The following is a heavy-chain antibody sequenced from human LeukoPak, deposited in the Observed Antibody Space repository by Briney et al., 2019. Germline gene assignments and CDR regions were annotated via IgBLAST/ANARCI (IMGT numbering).Heavy chain of an antibody. CDR3: ARDSVYATNWFDP. V-gene: IGHV4-59*01. J-gene: IGHJ5*02. Sequence: SETLSLTCSVSGDSISNSYWTWIRQPPGKRLDWIGYIDFRGGTNYNPSLGRRLSMSVAASKNQFSLRLRSVTAADTAVYYCARDSVYATNWFDPWGQGTLVTVSS. D-gene: IGHD2-15*01. CDR1: GDSISNSY. CDR2: IDFRGGT.